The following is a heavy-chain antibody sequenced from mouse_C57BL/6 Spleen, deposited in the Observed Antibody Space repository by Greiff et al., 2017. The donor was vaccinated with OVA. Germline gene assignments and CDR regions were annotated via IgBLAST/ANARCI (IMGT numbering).Heavy chain of an antibody. CDR2: ISSGGSYN. D-gene: IGHD1-1*01. V-gene: IGHV5-6*01. CDR1: GFTFSSYG. Sequence: EVQRVESGGDLVKPGGSLKLSCAASGFTFSSYGLSWVRQTPDKRLEWVATISSGGSYNYYPDSVEGRFTISSDNAKNTLYLQMSSLKSEYTAMYYCARQITTVVNFDYWGQGTTLTVSS. J-gene: IGHJ2*01. CDR3: ARQITTVVNFDY.